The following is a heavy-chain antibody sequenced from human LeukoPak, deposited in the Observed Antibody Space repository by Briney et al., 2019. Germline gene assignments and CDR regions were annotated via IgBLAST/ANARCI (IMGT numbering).Heavy chain of an antibody. V-gene: IGHV4-38-2*01. Sequence: PSDTLYLTCPLSVSSMSGDSFWRSPGQAPVEGLEWIGSFYNRGMPFYNPSLSTRVTVSLDTSKKHFSLNLSSVTATDTAVYYCARSTAVPRSFDVWGQGTLGTVSS. CDR2: FYNRGMP. CDR3: ARSTAVPRSFDV. J-gene: IGHJ3*01. D-gene: IGHD2-2*01. CDR1: VSSMSGDSF.